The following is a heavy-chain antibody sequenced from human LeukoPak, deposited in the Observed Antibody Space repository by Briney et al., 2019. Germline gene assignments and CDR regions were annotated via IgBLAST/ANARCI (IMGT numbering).Heavy chain of an antibody. CDR2: ISSSSSTI. Sequence: GGSLGLSCAASGFTFSSYSMNWVRQAPGKGLEWVSYISSSSSTIYYADSVKGRFTISRDNAKNSLYLQMNSLRAEDTAVYYCARALYDSSGYATDYWGQGTLVTVSS. CDR3: ARALYDSSGYATDY. CDR1: GFTFSSYS. D-gene: IGHD3-22*01. J-gene: IGHJ4*02. V-gene: IGHV3-48*04.